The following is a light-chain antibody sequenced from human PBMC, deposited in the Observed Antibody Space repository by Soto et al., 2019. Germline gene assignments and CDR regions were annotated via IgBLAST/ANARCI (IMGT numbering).Light chain of an antibody. Sequence: DIQMTQSPSSLSASVGDRVTITCRASQSISSYLNWYQQKPGKAPKLLFYAASSLQSGVPSRFRGSGSGTEFTLTISSLQPEDFATHYCQQSYSTPSTVGQGTRLEIK. CDR2: AAS. J-gene: IGKJ5*01. CDR3: QQSYSTPST. CDR1: QSISSY. V-gene: IGKV1-39*01.